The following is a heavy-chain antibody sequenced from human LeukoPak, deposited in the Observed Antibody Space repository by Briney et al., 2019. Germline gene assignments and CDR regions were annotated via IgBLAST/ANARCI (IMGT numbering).Heavy chain of an antibody. CDR1: GFTFSSYG. V-gene: IGHV3-33*01. D-gene: IGHD3-10*01. Sequence: GGSLRLSCAPSGFTFSSYGMHWVRQAPGKGLEWVTVIWHDESKKYYADSVEGRFTISRDTSKTPLYLQMNSLRVEDTAVYYWARDGTLGVSGSYYKLPCWGQGTLVTVSS. CDR2: IWHDESKK. CDR3: ARDGTLGVSGSYYKLPC. J-gene: IGHJ4*02.